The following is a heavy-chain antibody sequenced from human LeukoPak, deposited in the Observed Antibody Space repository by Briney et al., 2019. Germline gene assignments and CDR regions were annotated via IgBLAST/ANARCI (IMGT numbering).Heavy chain of an antibody. CDR3: ARGYYGSGSYLNY. CDR2: MNPNSGNT. V-gene: IGHV1-8*01. D-gene: IGHD3-10*01. Sequence: ASVKVSCKASGYTFTTYDINWVRQATGQGLEWLGWMNPNSGNTGYAQKFQGRVTMTRNTSISTAYMELSSLRSEDTAVYYCARGYYGSGSYLNYWGQGTLVTVSP. CDR1: GYTFTTYD. J-gene: IGHJ4*02.